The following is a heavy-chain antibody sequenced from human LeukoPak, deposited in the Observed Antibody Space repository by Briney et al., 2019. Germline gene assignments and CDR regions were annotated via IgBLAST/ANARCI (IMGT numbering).Heavy chain of an antibody. D-gene: IGHD3-10*01. J-gene: IGHJ4*02. CDR1: GFTFGSYA. Sequence: GGSRRLAWAASGFTFGSYAMHWDRQAPGKGLEWVAVISYDGSNKYYADSVKGRFTISRDNSKNTLYLQMNSLRAEDTAVYYCARGDGVQFDYWGQGTLVTVSS. V-gene: IGHV3-30*04. CDR2: ISYDGSNK. CDR3: ARGDGVQFDY.